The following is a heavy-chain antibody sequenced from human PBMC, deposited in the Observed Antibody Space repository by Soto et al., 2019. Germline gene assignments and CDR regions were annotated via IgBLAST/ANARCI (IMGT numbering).Heavy chain of an antibody. Sequence: ASVKVSCKASGYTFTSYGISWVRQAPGQGLEWMGWISAYNGNTNYAQKLQGRVTMTEDTSTDTAYMELSSLRSEDTAVYYCATVTPRYYYYMDVWGRGTTVTVSS. CDR1: GYTFTSYG. J-gene: IGHJ6*03. CDR2: ISAYNGNT. CDR3: ATVTPRYYYYMDV. V-gene: IGHV1-18*01.